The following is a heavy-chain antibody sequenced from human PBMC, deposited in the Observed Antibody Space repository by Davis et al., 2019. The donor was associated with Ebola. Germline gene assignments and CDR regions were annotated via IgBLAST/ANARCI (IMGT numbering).Heavy chain of an antibody. Sequence: GESLKISCAASGFTFSDYYMSWVRQAPGKGLEWVSVIYSGGSTYYADSVKGRFTISRDNSKNTLYLQMNSLRAEDTAVYYCARGGPGTGTDYWGRGTLVTVSS. J-gene: IGHJ4*02. CDR2: IYSGGST. D-gene: IGHD1-1*01. V-gene: IGHV3-53*01. CDR3: ARGGPGTGTDY. CDR1: GFTFSDYY.